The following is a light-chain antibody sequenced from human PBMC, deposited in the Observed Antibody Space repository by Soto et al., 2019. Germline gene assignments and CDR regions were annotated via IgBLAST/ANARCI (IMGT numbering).Light chain of an antibody. CDR1: QSVGSNY. CDR3: QQYTTSPFS. Sequence: EIVLTQSPGTLSLSPGERATLYCRASQSVGSNYLAWYQQKPGQAPRGLIYGASNRATGIPDRFSGSGSGAEFTLTSSRREPKYFEVYYFQQYTTSPFSFVPVTKVYIK. V-gene: IGKV3-20*01. J-gene: IGKJ3*01. CDR2: GAS.